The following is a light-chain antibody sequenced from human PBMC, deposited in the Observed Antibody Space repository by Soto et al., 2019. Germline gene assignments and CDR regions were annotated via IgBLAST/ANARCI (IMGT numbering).Light chain of an antibody. J-gene: IGLJ1*01. CDR1: SSNIGSNT. V-gene: IGLV1-44*01. CDR3: AAWDDSLNVFYV. CDR2: SNN. Sequence: QSVLTQPPSASGSPGQRVTICCSGSSSNIGSNTVNWYQQLPGTAPKLLIYSNNQRPSGVPDRFSGSKSGTSASLAISGLQSGDEADYYCAAWDDSLNVFYVFGTGTKVTVL.